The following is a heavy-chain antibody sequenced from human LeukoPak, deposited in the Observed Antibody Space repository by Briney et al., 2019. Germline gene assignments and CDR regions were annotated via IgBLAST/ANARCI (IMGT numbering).Heavy chain of an antibody. V-gene: IGHV1-18*01. D-gene: IGHD5-24*01. J-gene: IGHJ3*02. CDR1: GYTFTSYG. Sequence: ASVKVSCKASGYTFTSYGISWVRQAPGQGLEWMGWISAYNGNTNYAQKLQGRVTMTTDTSTSTAYMELRSLRSDDTAVYYCARDTPNRATIKGVNAFDIWGQGTMVTVSS. CDR3: ARDTPNRATIKGVNAFDI. CDR2: ISAYNGNT.